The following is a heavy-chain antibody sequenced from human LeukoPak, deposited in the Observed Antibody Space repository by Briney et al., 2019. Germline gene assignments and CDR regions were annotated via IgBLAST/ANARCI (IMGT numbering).Heavy chain of an antibody. CDR3: ARDGDQTSSDY. J-gene: IGHJ4*02. CDR2: IYYSGST. D-gene: IGHD4-17*01. Sequence: PSETLSLTCTVSGGSISSYYWSWIRQPPGKGLEWIGYIYYSGSTNYNPSLKSRVTISVDTSKNQFSLKLSSVTAADTAVYYCARDGDQTSSDYWGQGTLVTVSS. V-gene: IGHV4-59*12. CDR1: GGSISSYY.